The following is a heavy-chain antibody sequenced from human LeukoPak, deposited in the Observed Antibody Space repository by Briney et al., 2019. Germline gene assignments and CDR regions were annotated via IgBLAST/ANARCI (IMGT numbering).Heavy chain of an antibody. V-gene: IGHV1-2*02. J-gene: IGHJ6*02. CDR3: ARQSSGWSYYYGMDV. Sequence: GSVKVSCKASGYTFTGYYMHWVRQAPGQGLEWMGWINPNSGGTNYAQKFQGRVTMTRDTSISTAYMALSRLTSDDTAVYYCARQSSGWSYYYGMDVWGQGTTVTVSS. CDR1: GYTFTGYY. D-gene: IGHD6-19*01. CDR2: INPNSGGT.